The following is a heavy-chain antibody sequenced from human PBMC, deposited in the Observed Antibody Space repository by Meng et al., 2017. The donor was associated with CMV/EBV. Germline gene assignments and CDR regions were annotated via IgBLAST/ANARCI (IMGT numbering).Heavy chain of an antibody. Sequence: ASVKVSCKASGYTFTGYYMHWVRQAPGQGLEWMGWINPNSGGTNYAQKFQGRVTMTRDTSISKAYMELSRLRSDDTAVYYCARGLLWFGELYFDYWGQGTLVTVSS. V-gene: IGHV1-2*02. J-gene: IGHJ4*02. CDR1: GYTFTGYY. CDR3: ARGLLWFGELYFDY. CDR2: INPNSGGT. D-gene: IGHD3-10*01.